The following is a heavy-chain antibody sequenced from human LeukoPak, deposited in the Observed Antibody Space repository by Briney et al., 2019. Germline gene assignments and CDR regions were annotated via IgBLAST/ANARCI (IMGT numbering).Heavy chain of an antibody. D-gene: IGHD3-10*02. CDR1: GFSFSAYY. J-gene: IGHJ4*02. V-gene: IGHV3-7*04. CDR3: ARAVRGGADTY. CDR2: INQAGSVQ. Sequence: GGSLRLSCAASGFSFSAYYMNRVRQAPGKGPEWLANINQAGSVQNYVDSVRGRFTISRDNAKNSLFLQMNSLRAEDTAVYYCARAVRGGADTYWGQGTLVAVSS.